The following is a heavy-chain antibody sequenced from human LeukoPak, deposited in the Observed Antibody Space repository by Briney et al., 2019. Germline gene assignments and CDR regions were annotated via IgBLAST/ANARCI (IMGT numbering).Heavy chain of an antibody. CDR2: IYYSGST. Sequence: PSETLSLTCTVSGDSISSYYWSWIRQPPGKGLEWIGYIYYSGSTNYNPSLKSRVTISVDTSKNQFSLKLSSVTAADTAVYYCARPTVAGNFDYWGQRTLVTVSS. CDR1: GDSISSYY. V-gene: IGHV4-59*12. CDR3: ARPTVAGNFDY. J-gene: IGHJ4*02. D-gene: IGHD6-19*01.